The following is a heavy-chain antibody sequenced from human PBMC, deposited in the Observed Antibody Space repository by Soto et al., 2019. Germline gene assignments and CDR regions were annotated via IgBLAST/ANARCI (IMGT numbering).Heavy chain of an antibody. CDR3: ARESGIAVAGTTLFDY. CDR2: INPNSGGT. J-gene: IGHJ4*02. V-gene: IGHV1-2*04. Sequence: ASVKVSCKASGYTFTGYYMHWVRQAPGQGLEWMGWINPNSGGTNYAQKFQGWVTMTRDTSISTAYMELSRLRSDDTAVYFCARESGIAVAGTTLFDYRGQGTLVTVSS. CDR1: GYTFTGYY. D-gene: IGHD6-19*01.